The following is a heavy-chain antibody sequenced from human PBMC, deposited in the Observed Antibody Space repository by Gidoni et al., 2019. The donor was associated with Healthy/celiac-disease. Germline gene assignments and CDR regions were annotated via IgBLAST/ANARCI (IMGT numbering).Heavy chain of an antibody. D-gene: IGHD3-16*01. CDR2: RSYDGSNK. J-gene: IGHJ6*03. V-gene: IGHV3-30*04. CDR1: GFTFSSYA. Sequence: QVQLVESGGGVVQPGRSLRLSCAASGFTFSSYAMHWVRQAPGKGLEWVAVRSYDGSNKYYADSVKGRFTISRDNYKNTLYLQMNSRRAEETAVYYCARDWGYYMDVWGKGTTVTVSS. CDR3: ARDWGYYMDV.